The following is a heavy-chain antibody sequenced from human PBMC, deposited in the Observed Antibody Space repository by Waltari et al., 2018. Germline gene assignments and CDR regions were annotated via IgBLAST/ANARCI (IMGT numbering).Heavy chain of an antibody. D-gene: IGHD3-3*01. CDR2: IYYSGST. V-gene: IGHV4-39*01. J-gene: IGHJ4*02. CDR3: ARRAYDFCFDY. Sequence: QLQLQESGPGLVKPSETLSLTCTVSGGPISSSSYYWGWIRQPPGKGLAWIGSIYYSGSTYYNPSLKSRVTISVDTSKNQFSLKLSSVTAADTAVYYCARRAYDFCFDYWGQGTLVTVSS. CDR1: GGPISSSSYY.